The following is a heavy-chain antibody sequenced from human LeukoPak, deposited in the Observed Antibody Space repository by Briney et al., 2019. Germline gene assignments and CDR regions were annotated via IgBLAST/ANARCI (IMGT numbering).Heavy chain of an antibody. Sequence: PGGSLRLSCAASGLTFSSHGMSWVRQAPGKGLEWVAVISGSGKNTYYADSVKGRFTISRDNSNNTLYLQMSSLGAEDAAVYYCATSLEGVVRGTYYYYSYMDVWGKGTTVTVSS. CDR2: ISGSGKNT. CDR1: GLTFSSHG. D-gene: IGHD3-3*01. J-gene: IGHJ6*03. CDR3: ATSLEGVVRGTYYYYSYMDV. V-gene: IGHV3-23*01.